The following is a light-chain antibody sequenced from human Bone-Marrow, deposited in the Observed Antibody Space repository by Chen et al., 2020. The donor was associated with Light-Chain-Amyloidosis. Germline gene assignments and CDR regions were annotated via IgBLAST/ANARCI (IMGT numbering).Light chain of an antibody. J-gene: IGLJ2*01. CDR2: EVS. Sequence: QSALTQHASVSGSPGKSITISCTATSSDVCGYNYVSWYQQHPDKAPKLMIYEVSNRPSGVSNRFSRSKSGNTASLTISGLQAEDEADYYCSSYTSSSTVVFGGGTKLTVL. CDR1: SSDVCGYNY. V-gene: IGLV2-14*01. CDR3: SSYTSSSTVV.